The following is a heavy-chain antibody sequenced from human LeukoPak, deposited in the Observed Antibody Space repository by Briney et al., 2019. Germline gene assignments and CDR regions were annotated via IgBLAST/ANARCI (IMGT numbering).Heavy chain of an antibody. CDR1: GYTFTGYY. Sequence: ASVKVSCKASGYTFTGYYMHWVRQAPGQGLEWMGWINPNSGGTNYAQKFQGRVTMTRDMSTSTVYMELSSLRSEDTAVYYCARDDGIAVAGGDFDYWGQGTLVTVSS. J-gene: IGHJ4*02. CDR3: ARDDGIAVAGGDFDY. D-gene: IGHD6-19*01. CDR2: INPNSGGT. V-gene: IGHV1-2*02.